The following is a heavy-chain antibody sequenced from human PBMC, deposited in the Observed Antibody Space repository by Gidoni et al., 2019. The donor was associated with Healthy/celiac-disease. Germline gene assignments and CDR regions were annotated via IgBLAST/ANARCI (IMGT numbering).Heavy chain of an antibody. Sequence: QVQLQESGPGLVKPSETLSLTCAVSGYSISSGYYWGWIRQPPGKGLEWIGIISHSGLTYYNPSLKSRVTISVDTSKNQFSLKLSSVTAADTAVYYCARMKYCGGDCYSIWGWFDPWGQGTLVTVSS. CDR1: GYSISSGYY. CDR3: ARMKYCGGDCYSIWGWFDP. CDR2: ISHSGLT. J-gene: IGHJ5*02. V-gene: IGHV4-38-2*01. D-gene: IGHD2-21*02.